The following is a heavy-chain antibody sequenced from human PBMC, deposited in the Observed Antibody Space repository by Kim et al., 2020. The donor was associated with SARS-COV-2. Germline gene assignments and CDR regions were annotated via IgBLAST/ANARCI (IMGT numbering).Heavy chain of an antibody. CDR3: ARAGRQWLVCTIFYYFDY. J-gene: IGHJ4*02. Sequence: SETLSLTCAVYGGSFSGYYWSWIRQPPGKGLEWIGEINHSGSTNYNPSFKSRVTISVDTSKNQFPLKLSTVTAADTAVYYCARAGRQWLVCTIFYYFDYWGQGTLVTVSS. CDR2: INHSGST. D-gene: IGHD6-19*01. V-gene: IGHV4-34*01. CDR1: GGSFSGYY.